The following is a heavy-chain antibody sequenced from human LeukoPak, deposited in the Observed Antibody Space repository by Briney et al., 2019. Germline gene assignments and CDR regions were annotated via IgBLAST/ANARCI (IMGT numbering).Heavy chain of an antibody. CDR3: VKDLSYESSGSGFDQ. CDR2: ISRDGTT. D-gene: IGHD3-22*01. V-gene: IGHV3-43*01. Sequence: RGSLRLSCAASGFIFEDYTMHWVRHAPGKTLEWVSLISRDGTTYYTDYLKGRFTISRDNSKNSLYLQMDTLRSEDTAFYYCVKDLSYESSGSGFDQWGQGTLVTVSS. CDR1: GFIFEDYT. J-gene: IGHJ4*02.